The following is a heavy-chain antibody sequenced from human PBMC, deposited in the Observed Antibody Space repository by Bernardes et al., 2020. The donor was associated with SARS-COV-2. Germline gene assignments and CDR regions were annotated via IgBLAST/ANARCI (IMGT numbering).Heavy chain of an antibody. CDR3: ARGSGGGWHVELFDY. D-gene: IGHD2-15*01. V-gene: IGHV4-61*02. Sequence: SETLSLTCTVSGGSISSGSYYWSWIRQPAGKGLKWIGLMYTSGVTNYNPSLKSRVTISVDTSKNQVYLKLSSVTATDTAVYYWARGSGGGWHVELFDYWGQWTLVSVSS. J-gene: IGHJ4*02. CDR1: GGSISSGSYY. CDR2: MYTSGVT.